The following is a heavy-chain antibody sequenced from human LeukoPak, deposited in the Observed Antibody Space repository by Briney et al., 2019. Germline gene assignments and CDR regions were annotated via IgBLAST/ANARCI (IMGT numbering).Heavy chain of an antibody. Sequence: ASVKVSCKASGYTFTSYYMHWVRQAPGQGLEWMGIINPSGGSTSYAQKFQGRVTMTRDMSTSTVYMELSSLRSEDTAVYYCARVDCSSTSCSPTNAFDIWGQGTMVTVSS. CDR3: ARVDCSSTSCSPTNAFDI. D-gene: IGHD2-2*01. V-gene: IGHV1-46*01. J-gene: IGHJ3*02. CDR2: INPSGGST. CDR1: GYTFTSYY.